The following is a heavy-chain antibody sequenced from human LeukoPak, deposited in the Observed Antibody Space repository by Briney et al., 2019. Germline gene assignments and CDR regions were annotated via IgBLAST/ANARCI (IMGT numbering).Heavy chain of an antibody. CDR3: AREIGPRQLHLWGSAFDY. Sequence: GASVKVSCKASGYIFTGYYMHWVRQAPGQGLEWMGIINPSDGKTSYAQKFQGRVTMTRDTSTSTVYMELSSLRSEDTAVYYCAREIGPRQLHLWGSAFDYWGQGTLVTVSS. J-gene: IGHJ4*02. D-gene: IGHD5-18*01. CDR1: GYIFTGYY. V-gene: IGHV1-46*01. CDR2: INPSDGKT.